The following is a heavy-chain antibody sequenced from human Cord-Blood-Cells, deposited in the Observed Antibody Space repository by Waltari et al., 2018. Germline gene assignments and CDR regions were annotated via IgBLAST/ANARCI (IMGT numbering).Heavy chain of an antibody. CDR1: GFTFSSYA. V-gene: IGHV3-64*01. CDR3: AREAKTGDRLNYHAFDI. D-gene: IGHD7-27*01. J-gene: IGHJ3*02. CDR2: ISSNGGST. Sequence: VQLVESGGGLVQPGGSLRLSCAASGFTFSSYAMHWVRQAPGKGLEYVSAISSNGGSTYYANSVKGRFTISRDNSKNTLYLQMGSLRAEDMAVYYCAREAKTGDRLNYHAFDIWGQGTMVTVSS.